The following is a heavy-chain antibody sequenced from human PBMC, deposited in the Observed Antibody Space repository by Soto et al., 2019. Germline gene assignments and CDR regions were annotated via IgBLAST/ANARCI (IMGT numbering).Heavy chain of an antibody. D-gene: IGHD6-13*01. J-gene: IGHJ4*02. CDR3: AKDRDTAAAGYLFDY. V-gene: IGHV3-30*18. CDR1: GFTFKNYG. CDR2: ISYDGNNK. Sequence: QVQLVESGGGVVQPGGSLRLSCAASGFTFKNYGMHWVRQAPGKGLEWVAVISYDGNNKYHGDSVKGRFTITRDNSKNTRYLQMNSLRADDTAVYYCAKDRDTAAAGYLFDYWGRGTLAAVSS.